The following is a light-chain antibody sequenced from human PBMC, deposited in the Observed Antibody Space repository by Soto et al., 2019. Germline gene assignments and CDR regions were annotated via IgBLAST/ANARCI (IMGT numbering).Light chain of an antibody. J-gene: IGLJ1*01. V-gene: IGLV2-14*01. CDR2: DVS. CDR3: SSYTSSGTYV. CDR1: SSDVGGYEF. Sequence: QSALTQPASVSGSPGQSITISCTGTSSDVGGYEFVSWYQQHPANAPKLIIYDVSDRPSGESSRFSGSKSANTASLTISGLQAEDEADYYCSSYTSSGTYVFGTGTKLTVL.